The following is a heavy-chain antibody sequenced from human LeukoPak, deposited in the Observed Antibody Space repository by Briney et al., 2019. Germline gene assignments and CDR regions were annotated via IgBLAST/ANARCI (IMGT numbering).Heavy chain of an antibody. CDR3: ARHLKLATPRPGDAFDI. Sequence: SETLSLTCTVSRGSISGNYWSWIRQPPGKGLEWIGYIHYSGSTNYNPSLKSRVTISIDTSKTQFSLKLSSVTAADTAVYYCARHLKLATPRPGDAFDIWGQGTMVTVSS. CDR1: RGSISGNY. V-gene: IGHV4-59*01. J-gene: IGHJ3*02. CDR2: IHYSGST.